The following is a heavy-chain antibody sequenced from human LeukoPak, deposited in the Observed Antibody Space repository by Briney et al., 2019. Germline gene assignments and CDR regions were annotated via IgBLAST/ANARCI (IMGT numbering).Heavy chain of an antibody. CDR1: GFTFSSYE. CDR2: ISSSGSAI. D-gene: IGHD2/OR15-2a*01. CDR3: ARDSRNIGQNFDY. Sequence: PGGSLRLSCAASGFTFSSYEMNWVRQAPGKGLEWVSYISSSGSAIYYADSVKGRFTISRDNAKNSLYLQMNSLRAEDTAVYYCARDSRNIGQNFDYWGQGTLVTVSS. J-gene: IGHJ4*02. V-gene: IGHV3-48*03.